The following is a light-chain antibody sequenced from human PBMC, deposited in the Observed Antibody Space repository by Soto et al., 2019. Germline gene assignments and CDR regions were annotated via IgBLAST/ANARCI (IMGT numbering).Light chain of an antibody. J-gene: IGLJ2*01. CDR3: STWDDSLNAVV. CDR1: SSNIGRNP. Sequence: QSVLAQPPPASGTPGQRVSISCSGSSSNIGRNPVHWYQELPGTAPRLLIYSNNQRPSGVPDRFSGSKSGPSASLAISGLQSEDEANYYCSTWDDSLNAVVFGGGTKLTVL. V-gene: IGLV1-44*01. CDR2: SNN.